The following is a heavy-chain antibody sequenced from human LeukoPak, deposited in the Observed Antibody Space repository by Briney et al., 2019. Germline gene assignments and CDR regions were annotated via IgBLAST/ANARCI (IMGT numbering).Heavy chain of an antibody. Sequence: ALVKVSCKVSGYTLTELSMHWVRQGPGKGLEWMGGFDPEDGETIYAQKSQGRVTMPEDTSTDPAYMELSSLRSEDTAVYYCATGARIVGAPTFDYWGQGPLVTVSS. CDR1: GYTLTELS. D-gene: IGHD1-26*01. J-gene: IGHJ4*02. CDR3: ATGARIVGAPTFDY. CDR2: FDPEDGET. V-gene: IGHV1-24*01.